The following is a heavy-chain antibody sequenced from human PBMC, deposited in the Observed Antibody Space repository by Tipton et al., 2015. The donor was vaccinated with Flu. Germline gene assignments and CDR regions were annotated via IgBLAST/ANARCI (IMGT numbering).Heavy chain of an antibody. CDR3: ARERGIAAAGTNWFDP. J-gene: IGHJ5*02. CDR2: IYYSAST. D-gene: IGHD6-13*01. CDR1: GGSISSSSYY. V-gene: IGHV4-39*07. Sequence: TLSLTCTVSGGSISSSSYYWGWIRQPPGKGLEWIGSIYYSASTYYNPSLKSRVTISVDTSKNQFSLKLSSVTAADTAVYYCARERGIAAAGTNWFDPWGQGTLVTVSS.